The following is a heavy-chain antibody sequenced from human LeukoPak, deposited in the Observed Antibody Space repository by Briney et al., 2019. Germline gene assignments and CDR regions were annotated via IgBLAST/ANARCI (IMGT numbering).Heavy chain of an antibody. Sequence: SETLSLTCAVYGGSFSGYYWSWIRQPPGKGLEWIGEINHSGSTNYNPSLKSRVTISVDTSKNQFSLKLSSVTAAVTAVYYCARGASFDYWGQGTLVTVSS. CDR2: INHSGST. J-gene: IGHJ4*02. CDR1: GGSFSGYY. CDR3: ARGASFDY. V-gene: IGHV4-34*01.